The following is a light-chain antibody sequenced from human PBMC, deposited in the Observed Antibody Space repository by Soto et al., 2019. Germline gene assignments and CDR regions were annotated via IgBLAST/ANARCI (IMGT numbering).Light chain of an antibody. V-gene: IGKV1-39*01. J-gene: IGKJ5*01. CDR3: QQSYSSIT. CDR2: AAS. CDR1: QSIGTY. Sequence: DIQMTQSPSTLSSSVGDRVTLTCRASQSIGTYLNWYQQKPGKAPKLRIYAASSLQSGVPSRFSGSGSGTDFTLTISSMQPEDSATYYCQQSYSSITFGQGTRLEIK.